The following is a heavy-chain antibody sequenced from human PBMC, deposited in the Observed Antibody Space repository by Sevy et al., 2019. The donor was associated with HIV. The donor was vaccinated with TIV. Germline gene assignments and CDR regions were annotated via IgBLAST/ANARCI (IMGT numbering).Heavy chain of an antibody. CDR2: ISYDGTNQ. D-gene: IGHD1-26*01. Sequence: GGSLRLSCAASGISFNNYGMHWVRRAPGKGLEWLAVISYDGTNQYYADSVKGRFTISRGDSKNTLDLQMNSLRVEDTAVYYCAQVGWSKWELFEFYAMHVWGQGTTVTVSS. J-gene: IGHJ6*02. CDR3: AQVGWSKWELFEFYAMHV. CDR1: GISFNNYG. V-gene: IGHV3-30*18.